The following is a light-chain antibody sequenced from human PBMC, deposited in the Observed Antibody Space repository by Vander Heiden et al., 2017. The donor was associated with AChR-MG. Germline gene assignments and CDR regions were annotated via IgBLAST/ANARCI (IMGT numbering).Light chain of an antibody. CDR2: QDN. CDR3: QVWDSDTDV. CDR1: RLSNKY. V-gene: IGLV3-1*01. Sequence: SYDPTLCPSVSLSPGQTATTTCAGERLSNKYTSWYHLRPGQSPVLVIFQDNLRPSGIPERFSGSNAGNTATLTISGIQSMDDGDYYCQVWDSDTDVFGTGTKVTV. J-gene: IGLJ1*01.